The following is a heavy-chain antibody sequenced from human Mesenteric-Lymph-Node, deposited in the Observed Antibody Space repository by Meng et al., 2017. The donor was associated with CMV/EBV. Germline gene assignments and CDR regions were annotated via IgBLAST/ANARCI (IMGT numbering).Heavy chain of an antibody. D-gene: IGHD3-3*02. CDR2: INPNSGGT. CDR3: ARGGLIFGLDP. V-gene: IGHV1-2*02. J-gene: IGHJ5*02. CDR1: GYTFTGYY. Sequence: ASVKVSCKASGYTFTGYYIQWVRQAPGQGLEWMGWINPNSGGTNFARKFQGRVTMTRDTSISTAYMELNRLRSDDTAIYYCARGGLIFGLDPWAREPRSPSPQ.